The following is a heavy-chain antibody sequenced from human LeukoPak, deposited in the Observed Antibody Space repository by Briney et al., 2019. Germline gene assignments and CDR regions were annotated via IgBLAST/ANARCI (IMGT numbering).Heavy chain of an antibody. CDR2: IYYTGST. CDR1: GVSITNYY. D-gene: IGHD3-22*01. J-gene: IGHJ4*02. CDR3: AGGGDSGGYYYPMFDY. Sequence: PSETLSLTCTVSGVSITNYYRSWIRQPPGKGLEWIGYIYYTGSTNYNLSLKSRVTISVDTSKNQFSLKLSSVTAADTAVYFCAGGGDSGGYYYPMFDYWGQGTLVTVSS. V-gene: IGHV4-59*01.